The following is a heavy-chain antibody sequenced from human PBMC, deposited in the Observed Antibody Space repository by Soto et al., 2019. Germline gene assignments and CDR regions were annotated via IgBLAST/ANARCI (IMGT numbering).Heavy chain of an antibody. D-gene: IGHD3-3*01. CDR1: GGSISSYY. CDR2: IYYSGST. V-gene: IGHV4-59*08. Sequence: SETLSLTCTVAGGSISSYYWSWIRQPPGKGLEWIGYIYYSGSTNYNPSLKSRVTISVDTSKNQFSLKLSSVTAADTAVYYCARSITIFGVVPAFDIWGQGTMVTVSS. CDR3: ARSITIFGVVPAFDI. J-gene: IGHJ3*02.